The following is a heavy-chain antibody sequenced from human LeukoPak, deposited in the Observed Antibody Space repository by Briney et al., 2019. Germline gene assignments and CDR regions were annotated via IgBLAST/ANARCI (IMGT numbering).Heavy chain of an antibody. J-gene: IGHJ4*02. D-gene: IGHD6-13*01. CDR2: INPSVGST. CDR1: GYTFTSYY. CDR3: ARDWRNSSSWPALGGY. Sequence: ASVKVSCKASGYTFTSYYMHWVRQAPGQGLEWMGIINPSVGSTSYAQKFQGRVTMTSDKSTSTVYRERSSLRSEDTAVYYCARDWRNSSSWPALGGYWGKGTGVTVSS. V-gene: IGHV1-46*01.